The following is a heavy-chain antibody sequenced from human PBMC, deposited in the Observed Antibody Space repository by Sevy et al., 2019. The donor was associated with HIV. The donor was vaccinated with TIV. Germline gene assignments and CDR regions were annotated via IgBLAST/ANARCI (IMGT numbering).Heavy chain of an antibody. D-gene: IGHD3-10*02. Sequence: GGSLRLSCAASGFTFSDYYMSWIRQAPGKGPEWLAVISSDGINHNYAASVKGRFTIYRDNSKSLLFLQMNSLTPNDTAVYFCTKESLRGTYIRGDFDHWGQGTLVTVSS. CDR2: ISSDGINH. CDR3: TKESLRGTYIRGDFDH. V-gene: IGHV3-30*18. J-gene: IGHJ4*02. CDR1: GFTFSDYY.